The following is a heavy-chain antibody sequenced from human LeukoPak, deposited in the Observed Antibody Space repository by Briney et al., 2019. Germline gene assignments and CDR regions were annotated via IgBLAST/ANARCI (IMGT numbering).Heavy chain of an antibody. CDR2: VYYSGST. CDR3: ARNEGFFDY. J-gene: IGHJ4*02. V-gene: IGHV4-59*08. Sequence: PSETLSLTCTVSGGSISSYYWSWIRQPPGKGLEWIGYVYYSGSTNYNPSLKSRVIISVDTSKNQFSLKLGSVTAADTAVYYCARNEGFFDYWGQGILVTVSS. D-gene: IGHD1-1*01. CDR1: GGSISSYY.